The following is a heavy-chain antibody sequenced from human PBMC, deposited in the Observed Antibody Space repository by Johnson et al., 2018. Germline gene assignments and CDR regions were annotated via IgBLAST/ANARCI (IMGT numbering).Heavy chain of an antibody. CDR1: GFTVSSNY. CDR2: IYSGGST. J-gene: IGHJ3*02. Sequence: VQLVQSGGGLIQPGGSLRLSCAASGFTVSSNYMSWVRQAPGKGLEWVSVIYSGGSTYYADSVKGRFTISRANSKNTLSLQMNSLRAEDTAVYYCGRGSPGGHDAFDIWGQGTMVTVSS. CDR3: GRGSPGGHDAFDI. D-gene: IGHD4-23*01. V-gene: IGHV3-53*01.